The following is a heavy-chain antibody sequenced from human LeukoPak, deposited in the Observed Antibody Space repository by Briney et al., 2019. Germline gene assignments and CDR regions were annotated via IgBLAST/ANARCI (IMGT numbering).Heavy chain of an antibody. V-gene: IGHV3-48*01. Sequence: TGGSLRLSCAASGFTFSSYAMHWVRQAPGKGLQWVSYISSSSSTIYYADSVKGRFTNSRDNAKNSLYLQMNSLRAEDTAVYYCARALWFGETFPAYWGQGTLVTVSS. CDR1: GFTFSSYA. CDR3: ARALWFGETFPAY. CDR2: ISSSSSTI. J-gene: IGHJ4*02. D-gene: IGHD3-10*01.